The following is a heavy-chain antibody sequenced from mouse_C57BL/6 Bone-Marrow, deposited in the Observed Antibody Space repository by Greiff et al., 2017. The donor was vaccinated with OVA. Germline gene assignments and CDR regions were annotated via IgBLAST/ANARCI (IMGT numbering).Heavy chain of an antibody. Sequence: VQLVESGPGLVQPSQSLSITCTVSGFSLTSYGVHWVRQSPGKGLEWLGVIWRGGSTDYNAAFMSRLSITKDNSKSQVFFKMNSLQADDTAIYYCAKKGLRRLGAMDYWGQGTSVSVSS. V-gene: IGHV2-5*01. J-gene: IGHJ4*01. CDR1: GFSLTSYG. D-gene: IGHD1-2*01. CDR2: IWRGGST. CDR3: AKKGLRRLGAMDY.